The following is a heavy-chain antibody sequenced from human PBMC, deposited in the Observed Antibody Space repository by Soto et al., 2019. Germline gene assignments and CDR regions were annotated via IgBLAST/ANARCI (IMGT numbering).Heavy chain of an antibody. CDR3: ARGRRDIVVVVAATPFSSGWPFYY. D-gene: IGHD2-15*01. CDR2: INHSGST. J-gene: IGHJ4*02. CDR1: GGSFSGYY. V-gene: IGHV4-34*01. Sequence: SETLSLTCAVYGGSFSGYYWSWIRQPPGKGLEWIGEINHSGSTNYNPSLKGRVTISVDTSKNQFSLKLSSVTAADTAVYYCARGRRDIVVVVAATPFSSGWPFYYWGQGTLVTVSS.